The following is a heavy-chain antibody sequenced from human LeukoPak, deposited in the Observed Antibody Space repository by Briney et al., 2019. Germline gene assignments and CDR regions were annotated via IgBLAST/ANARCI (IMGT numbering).Heavy chain of an antibody. CDR2: INTSGGST. CDR1: GYIFTNYY. D-gene: IGHD5-12*01. J-gene: IGHJ4*02. CDR3: ARDAFLSGSLSPIDY. Sequence: ASVKVSCKASGYIFTNYYMHWVRQAPGQGLEWMGMINTSGGSTSSAQKFQGRVTMTRDTSTSTVYMELSSLRSEDKALYYCARDAFLSGSLSPIDYWGQGTLVTVSS. V-gene: IGHV1-46*01.